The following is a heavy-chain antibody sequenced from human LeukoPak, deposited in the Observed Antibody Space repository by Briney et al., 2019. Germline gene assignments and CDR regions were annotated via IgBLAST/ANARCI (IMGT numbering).Heavy chain of an antibody. D-gene: IGHD7-27*01. Sequence: SETLSLTCTVSGGXISSGGYYWSWIRQHPGKRLEWIGYIYYSGSTYYNPSLKSRVTISVDTSKNQFSLKLSSVTAADTAVYYCARVRPATGDFDYWGQGTLVTVSS. CDR2: IYYSGST. CDR1: GGXISSGGYY. V-gene: IGHV4-31*03. CDR3: ARVRPATGDFDY. J-gene: IGHJ4*02.